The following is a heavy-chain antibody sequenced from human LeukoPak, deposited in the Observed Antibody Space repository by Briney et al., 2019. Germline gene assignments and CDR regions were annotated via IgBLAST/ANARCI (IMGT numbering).Heavy chain of an antibody. V-gene: IGHV1-46*01. J-gene: IGHJ4*02. CDR3: ARGYYDFPF. CDR1: RYRITTIY. CDR2: INPIGGST. Sequence: ASATLFCNAPRYRITTIYMKWWLQAPGQGPEWMGIINPIGGSTTYAQNFQGRVTMTRDTSTSTVYMDLTSLRSEDTAVYYCARGYYDFPFWGQGTLVTVSS. D-gene: IGHD3-3*01.